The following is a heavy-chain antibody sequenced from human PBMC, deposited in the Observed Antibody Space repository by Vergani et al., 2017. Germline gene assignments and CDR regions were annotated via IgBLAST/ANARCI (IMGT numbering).Heavy chain of an antibody. J-gene: IGHJ5*02. D-gene: IGHD3-3*01. CDR2: IYYSGST. CDR1: GGSISSSSYY. Sequence: QLQLQESGPGLVKPSETLSLTCTVSGGSISSSSYYWGWIRQPPGKGLEWIGSIYYSGSTYYNPSLKSRVTISVYTSKNQFSLKLSSVTAADTAVYYCARQTDYDFWSGFSPWGQGTLVTVSS. CDR3: ARQTDYDFWSGFSP. V-gene: IGHV4-39*01.